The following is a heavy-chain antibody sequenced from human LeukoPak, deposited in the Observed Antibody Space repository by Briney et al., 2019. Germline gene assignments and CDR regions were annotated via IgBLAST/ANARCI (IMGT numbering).Heavy chain of an antibody. D-gene: IGHD6-19*01. Sequence: PETLSLTCTVSGGSISSYYWSWIRQPPGKGLEWIGYIYYSGSTNYNPSLKSRVTISVDTSRNQFSLKLSSVTAADTAVYYCASLAVAGLSEGYWGQGTLVIVSS. CDR1: GGSISSYY. CDR3: ASLAVAGLSEGY. CDR2: IYYSGST. V-gene: IGHV4-59*08. J-gene: IGHJ4*02.